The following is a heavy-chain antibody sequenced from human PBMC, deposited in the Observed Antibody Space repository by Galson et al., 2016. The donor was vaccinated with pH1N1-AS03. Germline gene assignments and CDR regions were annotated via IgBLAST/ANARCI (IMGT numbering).Heavy chain of an antibody. J-gene: IGHJ5*02. CDR2: IKPDGGDK. Sequence: SLRLSCAASGFTFNSYWMTWVRQAPGKGLEWVANIKPDGGDKYYVDSVKGRFTISRDNAKNSLYLQMNSLRVEDTAVYYCARDLNWDNAWGQGTLVTVPS. V-gene: IGHV3-7*01. CDR3: ARDLNWDNA. CDR1: GFTFNSYW.